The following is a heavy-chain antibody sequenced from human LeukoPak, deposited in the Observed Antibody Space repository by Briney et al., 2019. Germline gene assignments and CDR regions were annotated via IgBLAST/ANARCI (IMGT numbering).Heavy chain of an antibody. J-gene: IGHJ5*02. CDR2: IYYSGST. CDR3: ARPSNWFDP. CDR1: GGSISSRSYY. Sequence: SETLSLTCPVSGGSISSRSYYWAWVRQPPGKGLEWIGSIYYSGSTYYNPSLKSRVTISVDTSKNQFSLKLSSVTAADTAVYYCARPSNWFDPWGQGTLVTVSS. V-gene: IGHV4-39*01.